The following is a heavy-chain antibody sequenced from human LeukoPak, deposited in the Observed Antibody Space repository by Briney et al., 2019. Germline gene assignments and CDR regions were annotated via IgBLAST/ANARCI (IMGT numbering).Heavy chain of an antibody. CDR3: AKDGHYITIFGVVIGHYYYYGMDV. CDR1: GFTFSSYA. J-gene: IGHJ6*02. V-gene: IGHV3-23*01. Sequence: GGSLRLSCAASGFTFSSYAMSWVRQAPGKGLEWVSAVSGSGGSTYYADSVKGRFTISRDNSKNTLYLQMNSLRAEDTAVYYCAKDGHYITIFGVVIGHYYYYGMDVWGQGTTVTVSS. CDR2: VSGSGGST. D-gene: IGHD3-3*01.